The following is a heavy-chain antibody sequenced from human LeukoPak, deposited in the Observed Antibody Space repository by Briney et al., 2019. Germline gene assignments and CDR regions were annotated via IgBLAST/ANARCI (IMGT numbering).Heavy chain of an antibody. CDR2: IKSKNVGGTT. CDR1: GFTFSTYA. J-gene: IGHJ5*02. CDR3: TSHAAFDP. V-gene: IGHV3-15*01. Sequence: GGSLRLSCAASGFTFSTYAMSWVRQAPGKGLEWVGRIKSKNVGGTTDYAAPVKGRFTISRDDSKNTVYLQMNSLKIEDTAVYYCTSHAAFDPWGQGTLVTVSS.